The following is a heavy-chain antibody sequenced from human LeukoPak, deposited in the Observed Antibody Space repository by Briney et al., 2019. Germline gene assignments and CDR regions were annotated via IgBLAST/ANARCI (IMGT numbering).Heavy chain of an antibody. J-gene: IGHJ5*02. V-gene: IGHV1-69*05. CDR2: IIPIFGTA. CDR1: GGTFSSYA. D-gene: IGHD6-13*01. CDR3: ASLLLDSSSWYSTTAGWFDP. Sequence: ASVKVSCRASGGTFSSYAISWVRQAPGQGLEWMGGIIPIFGTANYAQKFQGRVTITTDESTSTAYMELSSLRSEDTAVYYCASLLLDSSSWYSTTAGWFDPWGQGTLVTVSS.